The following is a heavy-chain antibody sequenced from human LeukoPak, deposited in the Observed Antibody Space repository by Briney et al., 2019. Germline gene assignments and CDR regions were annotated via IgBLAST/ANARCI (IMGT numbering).Heavy chain of an antibody. CDR2: IRTSGNT. CDR3: AREGSMTARPFVSIDY. V-gene: IGHV4-4*07. J-gene: IGHJ4*02. Sequence: SETLSLTCTVSGGSITTYYWSWIRQPAGKGLEWMGRIRTSGNTDYNPSLQSRVTMSVDTSKNQFSLKLSSVTAADTAVYYCAREGSMTARPFVSIDYWGQGTLVTVSS. CDR1: GGSITTYY. D-gene: IGHD2-21*02.